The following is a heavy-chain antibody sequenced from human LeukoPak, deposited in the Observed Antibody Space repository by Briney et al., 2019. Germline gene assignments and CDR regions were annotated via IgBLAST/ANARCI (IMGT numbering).Heavy chain of an antibody. V-gene: IGHV1-2*02. D-gene: IGHD3-3*01. J-gene: IGHJ3*02. Sequence: TSVKVSCKASGYTFTSYYMHWVRQAPGQGLEWMGWINPNSGGTYYAQKFQGRVTMTRDTSIRTAYMELSRLKSDDTAVYYCAREVERSWGWLGEKPDVFDIGGKGKRVTVSS. CDR2: INPNSGGT. CDR3: AREVERSWGWLGEKPDVFDI. CDR1: GYTFTSYY.